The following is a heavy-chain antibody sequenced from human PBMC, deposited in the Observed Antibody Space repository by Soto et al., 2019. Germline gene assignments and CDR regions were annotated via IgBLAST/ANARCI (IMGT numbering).Heavy chain of an antibody. Sequence: SETLSLTCTVSGGSINSGGYFWSWIRQRPGKGLEWIGYIYYSGSTYYNPSLESRVTISVDTSKNQFSLKLTSVTAADTAVYYCATQYGDLPNWFDPWGQGTLVTVSS. D-gene: IGHD4-17*01. CDR3: ATQYGDLPNWFDP. CDR2: IYYSGST. V-gene: IGHV4-31*03. J-gene: IGHJ5*02. CDR1: GGSINSGGYF.